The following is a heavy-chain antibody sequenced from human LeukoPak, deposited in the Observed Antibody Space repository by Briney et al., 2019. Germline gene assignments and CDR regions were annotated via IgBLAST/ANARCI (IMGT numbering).Heavy chain of an antibody. CDR3: ARGEYDILTGYYGGGHWFGP. V-gene: IGHV4-38-2*01. D-gene: IGHD3-9*01. J-gene: IGHJ5*02. CDR1: GYSLSSGYY. CDR2: IYHSGST. Sequence: SETLSLTCAVSGYSLSSGYYWGWIRQPPGKGLEWIGSIYHSGSTYYKPSLKSRVTISVDTSKNQFSLKLSSVTAADTAVYYCARGEYDILTGYYGGGHWFGPWGQGTLVTASS.